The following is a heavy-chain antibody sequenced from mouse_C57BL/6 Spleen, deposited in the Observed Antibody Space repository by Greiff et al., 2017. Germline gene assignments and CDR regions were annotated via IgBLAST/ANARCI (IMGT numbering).Heavy chain of an antibody. J-gene: IGHJ4*01. D-gene: IGHD3-2*02. CDR1: GYTFTSYW. CDR3: ARYRLGAMDY. V-gene: IGHV1-53*01. Sequence: QVHVKQPGTELVKPGASVKLSCKASGYTFTSYWMHWVKQRPGQGLEWIGNINPSNGGTNYNEKFKSKATVTVDKTSSTAYIQLSRLTSEDSAVYYCARYRLGAMDYWGQGTSVTVSS. CDR2: INPSNGGT.